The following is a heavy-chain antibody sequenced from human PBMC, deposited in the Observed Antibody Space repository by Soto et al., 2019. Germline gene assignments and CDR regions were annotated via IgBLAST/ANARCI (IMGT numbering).Heavy chain of an antibody. Sequence: ASVKVSCKASGYTFTSYYMHWVRQAPGQGLEWMGIINPSGGSTSYAQKFQGRVTMTRDTSTSTVYMELSSLRSEDTAVYYCARGGVVQLWTYNWFDPWGQGTLVTVSS. CDR1: GYTFTSYY. D-gene: IGHD5-18*01. CDR2: INPSGGST. V-gene: IGHV1-46*01. J-gene: IGHJ5*02. CDR3: ARGGVVQLWTYNWFDP.